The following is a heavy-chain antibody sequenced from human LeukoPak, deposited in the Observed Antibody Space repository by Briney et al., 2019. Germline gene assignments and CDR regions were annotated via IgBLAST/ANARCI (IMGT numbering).Heavy chain of an antibody. CDR3: ARSDGYGLVGI. CDR1: GNSFGDYY. D-gene: IGHD3-10*01. Sequence: SETLSLTCTVSGNSFGDYYWSWIRQPAGKGLEWIGRIYTSGSTTYNPSLKSRVTISVDTSKNQFSLTLSSVTAADTVVYYCARSDGYGLVGIWGQGTMVTVSS. CDR2: IYTSGST. J-gene: IGHJ3*02. V-gene: IGHV4-4*07.